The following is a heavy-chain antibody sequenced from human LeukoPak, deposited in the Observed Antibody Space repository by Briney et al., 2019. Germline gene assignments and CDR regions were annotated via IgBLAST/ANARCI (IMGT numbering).Heavy chain of an antibody. V-gene: IGHV3-9*01. J-gene: IGHJ4*02. Sequence: GGSLRLSCAASGFTFDDYAMHWVRQAPGKGLEWVSGISWNSGSIGYADSVKGRFTISRDNAKNSLYLQMNSLRAEDTAVYYCAKVDTPYYYDSSGYYTSLLYFDYWGQGTLVTVSS. CDR3: AKVDTPYYYDSSGYYTSLLYFDY. CDR1: GFTFDDYA. CDR2: ISWNSGSI. D-gene: IGHD3-22*01.